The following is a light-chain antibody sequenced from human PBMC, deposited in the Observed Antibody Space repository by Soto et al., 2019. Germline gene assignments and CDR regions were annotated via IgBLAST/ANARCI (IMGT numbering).Light chain of an antibody. J-gene: IGKJ4*01. CDR1: QSISRY. CDR2: DAS. V-gene: IGKV1-5*01. CDR3: QQYNSYPLT. Sequence: DIQMTQSPSTLSASVGERVTITCRASQSISRYMAWYQQKPGRAPSLIIYDASTLESGVPSRFSGSGSGTEFTLTISSLQPDDFATYYCQQYNSYPLTFGGGTKVDI.